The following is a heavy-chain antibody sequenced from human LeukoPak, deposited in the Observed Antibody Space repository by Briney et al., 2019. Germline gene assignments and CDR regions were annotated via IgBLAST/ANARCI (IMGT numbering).Heavy chain of an antibody. CDR2: TYYRSKWYN. CDR3: ARATHSSGWVDY. D-gene: IGHD6-19*01. Sequence: SQTLSLTCAISGDIVSSNSAAWNWIRQSPSRGLEWLGRTYYRSKWYNDYAVSVKSRITINPDTSKDQFSLQLNSVTPEDTAVYYCARATHSSGWVDYWGQGTLVTVSS. J-gene: IGHJ4*02. CDR1: GDIVSSNSAA. V-gene: IGHV6-1*01.